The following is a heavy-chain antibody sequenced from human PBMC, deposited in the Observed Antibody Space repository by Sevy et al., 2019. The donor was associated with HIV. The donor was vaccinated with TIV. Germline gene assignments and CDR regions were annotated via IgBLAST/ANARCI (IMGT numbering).Heavy chain of an antibody. CDR2: IYTSGST. Sequence: SETLSLTCTVSGGSISSYYWNWIRQPAGKGLEWIGRIYTSGSTNYNPSLKSRVTMSVDTSKNQFSLKLSSVTAADTAVYYCARGAWGIAAAGFYYYGMDVWGQGTTVTVSS. J-gene: IGHJ6*02. D-gene: IGHD6-13*01. CDR1: GGSISSYY. V-gene: IGHV4-4*07. CDR3: ARGAWGIAAAGFYYYGMDV.